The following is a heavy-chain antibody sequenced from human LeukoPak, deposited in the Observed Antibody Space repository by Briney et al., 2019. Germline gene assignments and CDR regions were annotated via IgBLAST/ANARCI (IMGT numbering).Heavy chain of an antibody. CDR1: GGSISRTSYY. CDR3: ARHWCTSTSCYSLFDY. J-gene: IGHJ4*02. Sequence: PSETLSLTCTVSGGSISRTSYYWGWIRQPPGKGLEWVGSINYSGSTYYNPSLKGRVTISIDTSKNQFSLNLSSVTAADMAVYYCARHWCTSTSCYSLFDYWGQGTLVTVSS. CDR2: INYSGST. V-gene: IGHV4-39*01. D-gene: IGHD2-2*01.